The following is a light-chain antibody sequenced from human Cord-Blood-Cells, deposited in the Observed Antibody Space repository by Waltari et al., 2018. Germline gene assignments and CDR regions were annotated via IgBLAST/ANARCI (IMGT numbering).Light chain of an antibody. Sequence: DIVMTQSPLSLPVTPGEPXSXXXXXSQSLLHSNGYNYLDWYLQKPGQSPQLLIYLGSNRASGVPDRFSGSGSGTDFTLKISRVEAEDVGVYYCMQALQTPLTFGGGTKVEIK. V-gene: IGKV2-28*01. CDR2: LGS. J-gene: IGKJ4*01. CDR3: MQALQTPLT. CDR1: QSLLHSNGYNY.